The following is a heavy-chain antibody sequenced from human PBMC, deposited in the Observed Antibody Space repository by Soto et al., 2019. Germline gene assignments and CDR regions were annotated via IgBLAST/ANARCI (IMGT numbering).Heavy chain of an antibody. V-gene: IGHV4-59*08. Sequence: PSETLSLTSTVSGGSISSYYSSWIRQPPGKGLEWIGYIYYRGNTNYNPSLKSRVTISLDTSKNQFSLKLSSVTAADTAVYYCSRHPGYYDILTGYSTYYFDYWGQGILVTVSS. CDR3: SRHPGYYDILTGYSTYYFDY. J-gene: IGHJ4*02. D-gene: IGHD3-9*01. CDR2: IYYRGNT. CDR1: GGSISSYY.